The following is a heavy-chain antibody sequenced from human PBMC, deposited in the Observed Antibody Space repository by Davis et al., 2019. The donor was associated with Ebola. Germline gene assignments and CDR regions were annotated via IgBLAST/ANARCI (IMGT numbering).Heavy chain of an antibody. CDR1: GFTFSRNG. J-gene: IGHJ5*02. CDR2: IRFYGTEK. D-gene: IGHD4-17*01. Sequence: PGGSLRLSCAASGFTFSRNGMHWVRQAPGKGLEWVAFIRFYGTEKYYADSVKGRFTISRDNAKNSLYLQMNSLRDEDTAVYYCARDQGDYVNWLDPWGQGTLVTVSS. CDR3: ARDQGDYVNWLDP. V-gene: IGHV3-30*02.